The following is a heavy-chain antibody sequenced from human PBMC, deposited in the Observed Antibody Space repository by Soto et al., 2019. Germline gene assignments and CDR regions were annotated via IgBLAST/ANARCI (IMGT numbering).Heavy chain of an antibody. Sequence: QVQLVQSGAEVKKPGASVKISCKASGYTFTSYAMHWVRQAPGQRLEWMAWIHAGSGNTKYSQRFQGRVTITRDTSASRGCMEMSCLRSEGTAVYYCATEAYGSGNYPCNYWGQGTMVTASS. CDR3: ATEAYGSGNYPCNY. CDR1: GYTFTSYA. CDR2: IHAGSGNT. D-gene: IGHD3-10*01. V-gene: IGHV1-3*01. J-gene: IGHJ4*02.